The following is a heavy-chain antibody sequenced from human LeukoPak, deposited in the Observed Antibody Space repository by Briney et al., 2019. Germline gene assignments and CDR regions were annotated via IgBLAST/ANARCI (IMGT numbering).Heavy chain of an antibody. CDR3: VRGGLFWFDP. CDR2: ITNSGSTM. J-gene: IGHJ5*02. CDR1: GFTFSDYH. D-gene: IGHD2-21*01. Sequence: PGGSLRLSCAPSGFTFSDYHMTGIRQAPGQGREWVSYITNSGSTMHYSDSVKSRYTISRYNAKNSLYLKMNRLRAEDTAVYYCVRGGLFWFDPWGQGTLVTVST. V-gene: IGHV3-11*01.